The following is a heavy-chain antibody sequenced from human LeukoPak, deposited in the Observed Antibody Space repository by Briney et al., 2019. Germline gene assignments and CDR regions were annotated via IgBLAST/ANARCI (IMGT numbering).Heavy chain of an antibody. D-gene: IGHD6-13*01. V-gene: IGHV4-39*07. Sequence: SETLSLTCTVSGGSISSTSYYWGWIRQPPGKGLEWIGSIYYSGRTYYNPSLKSRVTISVDTSKNQFSLKLNSVTAADTAVYYCEGSSWEQTDYWGQGTLVTVSS. CDR1: GGSISSTSYY. CDR2: IYYSGRT. J-gene: IGHJ4*02. CDR3: EGSSWEQTDY.